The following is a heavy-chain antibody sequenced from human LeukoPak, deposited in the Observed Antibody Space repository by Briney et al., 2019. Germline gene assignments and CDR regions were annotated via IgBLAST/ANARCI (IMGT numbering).Heavy chain of an antibody. CDR2: INHSGST. V-gene: IGHV4-34*01. D-gene: IGHD6-25*01. CDR1: GGSFSGYH. Sequence: KPSETLSLTCAVYGGSFSGYHWSWIRQPPGKGLEWIGEINHSGSTNYNPSLKSRVTISVDTSKNQFSLKLSSVTAADTAVYYCARAFRIAAKPYFDYWGQGTLVTVSS. CDR3: ARAFRIAAKPYFDY. J-gene: IGHJ4*02.